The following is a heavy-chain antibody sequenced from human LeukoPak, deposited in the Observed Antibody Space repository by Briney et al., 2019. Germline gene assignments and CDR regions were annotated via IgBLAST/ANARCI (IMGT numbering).Heavy chain of an antibody. CDR1: GYSISSDYY. J-gene: IGHJ3*01. Sequence: SETLSLTCSVSGYSISSDYYWGWIRQPPGKGLGWIGSIYHSGSTHYNASLKSRVTISVDTSKNQFSLKLSSVTAADTAVYYCARSVSLTIIVGNSNAFDLWGQGTMVTVSS. V-gene: IGHV4-38-2*01. D-gene: IGHD3-22*01. CDR3: ARSVSLTIIVGNSNAFDL. CDR2: IYHSGST.